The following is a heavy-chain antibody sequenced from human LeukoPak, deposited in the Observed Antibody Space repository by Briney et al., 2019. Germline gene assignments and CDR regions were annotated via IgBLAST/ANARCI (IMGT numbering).Heavy chain of an antibody. J-gene: IGHJ3*01. CDR1: GFSFSSYW. D-gene: IGHD2-21*01. CDR2: LNSDGTRI. Sequence: GGSLRLSCTASGFSFSSYWMHWVRQVPGKGLEWVSCLNSDGTRISCADSVKGRFTISRDNANNTLYLQMTSLRVEDTAVYYCVRDGLLWYGGATWGQGTMVTGSS. CDR3: VRDGLLWYGGAT. V-gene: IGHV3-74*01.